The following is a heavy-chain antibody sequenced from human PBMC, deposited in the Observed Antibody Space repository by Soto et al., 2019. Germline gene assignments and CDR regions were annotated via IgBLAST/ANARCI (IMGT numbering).Heavy chain of an antibody. CDR3: AKDPLGYCSGGSCSPGDY. CDR2: ISYDGSNK. J-gene: IGHJ4*02. Sequence: GGSLRISCAASGFTFSSYGMHWVRQAPGKGLEWVAVISYDGSNKYYADSVKGRFTISRDNSKNTLYLQMNSLRAEDTAVYYCAKDPLGYCSGGSCSPGDYWGQGTLVTVSS. CDR1: GFTFSSYG. V-gene: IGHV3-30*18. D-gene: IGHD2-15*01.